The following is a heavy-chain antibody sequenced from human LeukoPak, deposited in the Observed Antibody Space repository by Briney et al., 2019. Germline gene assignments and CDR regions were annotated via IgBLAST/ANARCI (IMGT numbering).Heavy chain of an antibody. D-gene: IGHD1-1*01. CDR2: ISGSGGGT. Sequence: GGSLRLSCSASGFTFGNYALNWVRQAPGTGLEWLSDISGSGGGTSYADPVKGRFTISRDNSKNTLYLQMNSLRAEDTAVYYCAKGFGTANSYFFDYWGPGTLVTVSS. CDR3: AKGFGTANSYFFDY. J-gene: IGHJ4*02. V-gene: IGHV3-23*01. CDR1: GFTFGNYA.